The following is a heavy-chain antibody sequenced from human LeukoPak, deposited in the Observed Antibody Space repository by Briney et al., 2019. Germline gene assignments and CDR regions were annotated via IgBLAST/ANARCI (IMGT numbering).Heavy chain of an antibody. J-gene: IGHJ4*02. Sequence: GASVKVSCKASGYTFTGYYMHWVRQAPGQGLEWMGWINPNSGGTNYAQKFQGRVTMTRDTSISTAYMELSRLRSDDTAVYYCARDGGSYCSSTSCYPGYWGQGTLVTVSS. V-gene: IGHV1-2*02. CDR1: GYTFTGYY. D-gene: IGHD2-2*01. CDR3: ARDGGSYCSSTSCYPGY. CDR2: INPNSGGT.